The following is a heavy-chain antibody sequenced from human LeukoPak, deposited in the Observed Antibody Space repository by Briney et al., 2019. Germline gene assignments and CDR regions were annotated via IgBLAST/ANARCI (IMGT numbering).Heavy chain of an antibody. V-gene: IGHV4-59*06. CDR1: GGSISSYY. J-gene: IGHJ3*02. Sequence: SETLSLTCIVSGGSISSYYWSWIRQPPGKGLEWIGYIYYSGSTYYNPSLKSRVTISVDTSKNQFSLKLSSATAADTAVYYCALGPRDAFDIWGQGTMVTVSS. CDR2: IYYSGST. CDR3: ALGPRDAFDI. D-gene: IGHD3-16*01.